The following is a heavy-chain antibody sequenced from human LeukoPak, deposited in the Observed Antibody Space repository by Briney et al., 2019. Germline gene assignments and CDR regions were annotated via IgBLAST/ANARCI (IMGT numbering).Heavy chain of an antibody. CDR2: IYYSGST. V-gene: IGHV4-39*02. CDR3: AREVLRYFDWPGDFDY. D-gene: IGHD3-9*01. CDR1: GCSISSSSYY. J-gene: IGHJ4*02. Sequence: SETLSLTCTVSGCSISSSSYYWGWLRQPPGMGLEWFGSIYYSGSTYYNPSLTSRVTISVDTSKTQFSLKLSSVTAADTAVYYCAREVLRYFDWPGDFDYWGQGTLVTVSS.